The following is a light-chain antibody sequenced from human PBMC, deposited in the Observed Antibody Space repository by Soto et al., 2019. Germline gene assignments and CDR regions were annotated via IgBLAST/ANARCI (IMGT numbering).Light chain of an antibody. CDR2: WAS. CDR1: QSVLYNSDNKNY. J-gene: IGKJ4*01. Sequence: DIVMTQSPDSLAVSLGERATINCKSSQSVLYNSDNKNYLAWYQQKAGQPPKLLIYWASTRDSGVPDRFSGSGSGAAFTLTINSLQAEDLAVYYCQQYYTTLSFGGGTKVEIK. CDR3: QQYYTTLS. V-gene: IGKV4-1*01.